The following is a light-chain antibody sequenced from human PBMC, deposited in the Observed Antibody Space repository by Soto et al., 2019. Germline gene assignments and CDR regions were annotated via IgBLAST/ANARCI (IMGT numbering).Light chain of an antibody. CDR3: QSYDSSLSVNYV. Sequence: SLLAQPPPMSGAPGQRVTHPCPGSSSNIGAGYDVHWYQQLPGTAPKLLIYGNSNRPSGVPDRFSGSKSGTSASLAITGLQAEDEADYYCQSYDSSLSVNYVFGTGTKVTVL. CDR2: GNS. CDR1: SSNIGAGYD. V-gene: IGLV1-40*01. J-gene: IGLJ1*01.